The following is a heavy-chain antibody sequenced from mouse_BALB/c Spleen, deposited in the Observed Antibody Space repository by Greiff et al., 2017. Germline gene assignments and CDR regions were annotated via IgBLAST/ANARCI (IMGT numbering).Heavy chain of an antibody. CDR2: IYPGNVNT. D-gene: IGHD3-1*01. V-gene: IGHV1S56*01. CDR1: GYTFTSYY. CDR3: ARSGYGPYFDY. Sequence: QVQLQQSGPELVKPGASVRISCKASGYTFTSYYIHWVKQRPGQGLEWIGWIYPGNVNTKYNEKFKGKATLTADKSSSTAYMQLSSLTSEDSAVYFCARSGYGPYFDYWGQGTTLTVSS. J-gene: IGHJ2*01.